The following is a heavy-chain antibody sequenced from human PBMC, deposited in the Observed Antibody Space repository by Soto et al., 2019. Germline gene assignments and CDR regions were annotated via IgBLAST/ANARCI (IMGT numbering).Heavy chain of an antibody. V-gene: IGHV1-18*01. J-gene: IGHJ3*02. Sequence: QVQLVQSGAEVKKPGASVKVSCKASGYTFTSYGISWVRQAPGQGLEWMGWISAYNGNTNYAQKLQGRVTMTTDTSTSTAYMELRSLRSDDTAVYYCVRDLVTYSGYDLGNAFDIWGQGTMVTVSS. CDR3: VRDLVTYSGYDLGNAFDI. CDR2: ISAYNGNT. CDR1: GYTFTSYG. D-gene: IGHD5-12*01.